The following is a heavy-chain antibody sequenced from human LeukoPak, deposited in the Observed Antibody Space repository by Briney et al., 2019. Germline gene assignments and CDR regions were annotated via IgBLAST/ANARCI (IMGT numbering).Heavy chain of an antibody. Sequence: ASVKVSCKASGYTFTGYYMHWVRQAPGQGLEWMGWISAYNGNTNYAQKLQGRVTMTTDTSTSTAYMELRSLRSDDTAVYYCARRTHVVVVAATPKNSYYYYYMDVWGKGTTVTVSS. CDR1: GYTFTGYY. J-gene: IGHJ6*03. V-gene: IGHV1-18*04. CDR2: ISAYNGNT. D-gene: IGHD2-15*01. CDR3: ARRTHVVVVAATPKNSYYYYYMDV.